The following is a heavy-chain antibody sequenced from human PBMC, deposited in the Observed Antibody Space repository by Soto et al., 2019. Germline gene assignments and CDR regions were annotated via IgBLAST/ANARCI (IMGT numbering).Heavy chain of an antibody. D-gene: IGHD3-16*01. CDR3: AKGGGMDV. CDR2: ITYDGSNK. CDR1: GFTFSSYG. V-gene: IGHV3-30*18. Sequence: QVQLVESGGGVVQPGRSLRLSCAASGFTFSSYGMHWVRQAPGKGLEWVAVITYDGSNKYYVDSVKGRFTISRDNSKNTLYLQMNSRGDEDTAVYYCAKGGGMDVWGQGTTVTVSS. J-gene: IGHJ6*02.